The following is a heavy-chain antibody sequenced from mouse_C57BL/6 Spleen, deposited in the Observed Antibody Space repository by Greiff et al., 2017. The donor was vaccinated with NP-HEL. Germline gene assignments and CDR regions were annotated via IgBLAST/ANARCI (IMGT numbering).Heavy chain of an antibody. CDR1: GFTFSSYA. CDR3: ARAYYYGSPYWYFDV. CDR2: ISDGGSYT. V-gene: IGHV5-4*03. D-gene: IGHD1-1*01. Sequence: DVKLVESGGGLVKPGGSLKLSCAASGFTFSSYAMSWVRQTPEKRLEWVATISDGGSYTYYPDNVKGRFTISRDNAKNKLYMQMSHLKSEDTAMYYCARAYYYGSPYWYFDVWGTGTTVTVSS. J-gene: IGHJ1*03.